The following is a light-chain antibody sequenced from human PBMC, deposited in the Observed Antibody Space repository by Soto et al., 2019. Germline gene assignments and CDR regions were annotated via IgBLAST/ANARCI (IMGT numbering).Light chain of an antibody. Sequence: QLVLTQPPSASGTPGQRVTISCSGSRSDIGSNYVNWYQQLPGMAPKLLIYRNDQRPSGVPDRFSGSKSGTSASLAIIGLQSEDEADYYCASWDDSLTVPIFGGGTKLTVL. CDR3: ASWDDSLTVPI. J-gene: IGLJ2*01. CDR2: RND. CDR1: RSDIGSNY. V-gene: IGLV1-47*01.